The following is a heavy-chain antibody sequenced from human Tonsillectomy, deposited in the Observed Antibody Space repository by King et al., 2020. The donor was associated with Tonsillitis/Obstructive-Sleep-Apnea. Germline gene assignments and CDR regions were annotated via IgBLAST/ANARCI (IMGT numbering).Heavy chain of an antibody. CDR3: ARDRFLGDMFVPSYYGMHV. CDR1: GFTFSDYY. V-gene: IGHV3-11*06. CDR2: ISTSSST. D-gene: IGHD3-10*02. Sequence: QLVQSGGGLVKPGGSLRLSCAASGFTFSDYYMSWIRQAPGKGLEWVSYISTSSSTNYADAVKGRFTISRGNAKNSLHLQMNSMRAEDTAVYYCARDRFLGDMFVPSYYGMHVWARGTTVSVSS. J-gene: IGHJ6*02.